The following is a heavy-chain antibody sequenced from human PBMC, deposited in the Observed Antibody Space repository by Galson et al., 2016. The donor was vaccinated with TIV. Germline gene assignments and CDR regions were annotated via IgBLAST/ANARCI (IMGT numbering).Heavy chain of an antibody. CDR1: GGTFSNYA. Sequence: SVKVSCKASGGTFSNYAIRWVRQAPGQGLEWMGRIIPIIGMTNYAQKFQGRLTTTADKSTSTAYMELGSRRNEDTAVYCCANLVLTVTTFDYWGQGTLVTVSS. D-gene: IGHD2-21*02. J-gene: IGHJ4*02. V-gene: IGHV1-69*04. CDR2: IIPIIGMT. CDR3: ANLVLTVTTFDY.